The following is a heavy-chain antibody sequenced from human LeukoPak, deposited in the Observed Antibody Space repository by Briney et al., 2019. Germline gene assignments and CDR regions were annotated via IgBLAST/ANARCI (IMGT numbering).Heavy chain of an antibody. CDR3: ARDSIVGGDY. J-gene: IGHJ4*02. CDR1: GFIFSSYG. D-gene: IGHD1-26*01. Sequence: GGSLRLSCAASGFIFSSYGMSRVRQAPGKGLEWVSAISGSGGSTYYAGSVKGRFTISRDNSKNTLYLQMNSLRAEDTAVYYCARDSIVGGDYWGQGTLVTVSS. V-gene: IGHV3-23*01. CDR2: ISGSGGST.